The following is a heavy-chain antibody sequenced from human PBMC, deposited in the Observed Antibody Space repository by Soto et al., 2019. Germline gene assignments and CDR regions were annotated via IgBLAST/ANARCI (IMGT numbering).Heavy chain of an antibody. J-gene: IGHJ6*02. V-gene: IGHV3-15*07. Sequence: EVQLVESGGGFVKPGGSLRLSCAASGLTFSNTWLNWVRQGPVRGLEWVGRIKSNPDGGTTDYAAPVKGRFTISRDDSKHTIYLEMDRLKTEDTAVYYCTRLYGVWGQGTTVTVSS. CDR1: GLTFSNTW. D-gene: IGHD3-10*01. CDR2: IKSNPDGGTT. CDR3: TRLYGV.